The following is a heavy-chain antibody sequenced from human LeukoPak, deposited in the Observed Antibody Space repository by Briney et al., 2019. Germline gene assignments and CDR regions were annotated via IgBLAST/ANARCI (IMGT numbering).Heavy chain of an antibody. CDR3: ARVPEGGYGSGSYYNAVDI. D-gene: IGHD3-10*01. J-gene: IGHJ3*02. V-gene: IGHV4-31*03. CDR2: IYHSGFT. Sequence: SETLSLTCTVSGGSISSGGYYWSWIRQPPGKGLEWIGYIYHSGFTYYNPSIKSRVTILVDTSKNQFSLKLSSVTAADTAVYYCARVPEGGYGSGSYYNAVDIWGQGTMVTVSS. CDR1: GGSISSGGYY.